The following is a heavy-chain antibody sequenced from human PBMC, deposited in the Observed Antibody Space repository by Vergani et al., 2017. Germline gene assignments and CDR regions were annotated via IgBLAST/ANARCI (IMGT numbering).Heavy chain of an antibody. CDR1: GESFSSFY. J-gene: IGHJ4*02. D-gene: IGHD6-13*01. CDR3: AEGRAGGLFDY. V-gene: IGHV4-34*02. CDR2: INNDGHT. Sequence: QVQLQQWGAGVVKPSGTLSLTCAVFGESFSSFYWSWIRQPPGKGLEWIGEINNDGHTNYNPSLESRVTVSRDTAKNQFSLNLMSVTAADTAMYYCAEGRAGGLFDYWGQGTLVTVSS.